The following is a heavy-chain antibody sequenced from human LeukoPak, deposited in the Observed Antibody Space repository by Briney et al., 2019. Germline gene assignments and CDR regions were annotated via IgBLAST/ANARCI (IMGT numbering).Heavy chain of an antibody. V-gene: IGHV4-38-2*02. CDR1: SYSISSGYY. CDR2: IYHSGNT. Sequence: SETPSLTCTVSSYSISSGYYWGWIRQPPGKGLEWIGNIYHSGNTYYKPSLKSRVTISVDTSKNQFSLKLSSVTAADTAVYYCARVTSRLGVCDYWGQGTLVTVSS. D-gene: IGHD2-8*01. CDR3: ARVTSRLGVCDY. J-gene: IGHJ4*02.